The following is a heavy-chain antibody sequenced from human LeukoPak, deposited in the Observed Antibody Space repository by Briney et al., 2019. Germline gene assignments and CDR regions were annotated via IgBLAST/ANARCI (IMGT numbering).Heavy chain of an antibody. CDR3: ARDRLRYFDWLTDY. D-gene: IGHD3-9*01. CDR1: GYTFTSYA. CDR2: INAGNGNT. Sequence: ASVKVSCKASGYTFTSYAMHWVRQAPGQRLEWMGWINAGNGNTKYSQKFQGRVTITRDTSASTAYMELSSLRSEDTAVYYCARDRLRYFDWLTDYWGQGTLVTVSS. V-gene: IGHV1-3*01. J-gene: IGHJ4*02.